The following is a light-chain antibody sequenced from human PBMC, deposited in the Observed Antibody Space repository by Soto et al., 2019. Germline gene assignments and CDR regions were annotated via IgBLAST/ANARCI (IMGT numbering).Light chain of an antibody. V-gene: IGKV1-33*01. CDR1: QSISSW. CDR3: QQYDNLPIT. J-gene: IGKJ5*01. CDR2: DAS. Sequence: DIQMTQSPSTLSASVVDRVTITCLASQSISSWLAWYQQKPGKAPKLLIYDASNLETGVPSRFSGSGSGTHFTLTISSLQPEDIGTYYCQQYDNLPITFGQGTRLEIK.